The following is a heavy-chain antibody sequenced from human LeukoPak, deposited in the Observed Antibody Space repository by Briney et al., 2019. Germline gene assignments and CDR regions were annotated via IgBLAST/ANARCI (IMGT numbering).Heavy chain of an antibody. J-gene: IGHJ4*02. CDR1: GFTFSSYS. D-gene: IGHD5-12*01. CDR3: ARDLSNSGYDEDSYYFDY. Sequence: GGSLRLSCAASGFTFSSYSMNWVRQAPGKGLEWVSSISSSSSYIYYADSVKGRFTISRDNAKNSLYLQMNSLRAEDTAVYYCARDLSNSGYDEDSYYFDYWGQGTLVTVSS. V-gene: IGHV3-21*01. CDR2: ISSSSSYI.